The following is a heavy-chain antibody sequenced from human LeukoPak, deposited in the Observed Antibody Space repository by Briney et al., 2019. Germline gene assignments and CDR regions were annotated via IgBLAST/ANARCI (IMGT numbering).Heavy chain of an antibody. Sequence: GGSLRLSCAASGFTLSSYAMSWVRQAPGKGLEWVSAISGSGGNTYYADSVKGRFTISRDNAKNTLYLQMNSLRAEDTAVYYCARDGSGSYFLDYWGQGTLVTVSS. CDR1: GFTLSSYA. V-gene: IGHV3-23*01. CDR2: ISGSGGNT. J-gene: IGHJ4*02. CDR3: ARDGSGSYFLDY. D-gene: IGHD3-10*01.